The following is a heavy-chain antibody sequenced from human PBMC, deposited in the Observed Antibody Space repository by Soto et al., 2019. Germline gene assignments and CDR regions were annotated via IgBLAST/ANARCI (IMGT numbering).Heavy chain of an antibody. CDR3: AKARGRSYSNYYYGMDV. V-gene: IGHV3-23*01. Sequence: VGSLRLSCAASGFTFSSYAMSWARQAPGKGLEWVSAISGSGGSTYYADSVKGRFTISRDNSKNTLYLQMNSLRAEDTAVYYCAKARGRSYSNYYYGMDVWGQGTTVTVSS. CDR2: ISGSGGST. J-gene: IGHJ6*02. D-gene: IGHD1-26*01. CDR1: GFTFSSYA.